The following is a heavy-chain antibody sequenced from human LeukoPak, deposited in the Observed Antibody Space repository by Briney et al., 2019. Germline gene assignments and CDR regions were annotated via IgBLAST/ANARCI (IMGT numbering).Heavy chain of an antibody. CDR3: ARVLSRYDFWSGSRDAFDI. CDR1: GGSISSSSYY. CDR2: IYYSGST. D-gene: IGHD3-3*01. J-gene: IGHJ3*02. V-gene: IGHV4-39*07. Sequence: SETLSLTCTVSGGSISSSSYYWGWIRQPPGKGLEWIGSIYYSGSTYYNPSLKSRVTISVDTSKNQFSLKLSSVTAADTAVYYCARVLSRYDFWSGSRDAFDIWGQGTMVTVSS.